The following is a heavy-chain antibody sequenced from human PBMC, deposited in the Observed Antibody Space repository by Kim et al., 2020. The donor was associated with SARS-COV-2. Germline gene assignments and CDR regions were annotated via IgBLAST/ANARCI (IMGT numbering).Heavy chain of an antibody. J-gene: IGHJ4*02. Sequence: NSNPSLKSRVTISVDTSKNQFSLELGSVTAADTAVYYCARGGFLEWLLGWGQGTLVTVSS. CDR3: ARGGFLEWLLG. V-gene: IGHV4-34*01. D-gene: IGHD3-3*01.